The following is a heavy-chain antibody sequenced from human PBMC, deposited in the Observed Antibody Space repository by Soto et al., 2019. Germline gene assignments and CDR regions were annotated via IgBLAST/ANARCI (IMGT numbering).Heavy chain of an antibody. CDR2: IKTKTDGETT. Sequence: EVQLVESGGGLVQPGGSLRLSCAASGFTFSNTWMNWVRQAPGKGLEWVGRIKTKTDGETTDYAAPVKGRFTISRDDSKTTLYLQMNSLKTEDTAVYDCTTDSHYDFYCDYWGQGTLVTVSS. D-gene: IGHD3-3*01. V-gene: IGHV3-15*07. CDR3: TTDSHYDFYCDY. J-gene: IGHJ4*02. CDR1: GFTFSNTW.